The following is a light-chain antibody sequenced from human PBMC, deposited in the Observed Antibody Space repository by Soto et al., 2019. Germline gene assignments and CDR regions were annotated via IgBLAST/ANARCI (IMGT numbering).Light chain of an antibody. CDR1: NSNIGSKP. CDR3: AVWDASINTQV. Sequence: QSVLTQPPSASGTPGQRVTISCSGGNSNIGSKPVHWYRQLPGTAPPLLIYCNNQRPSAVADGFSGATYGPSASMVISGLNPEDDADYDYAVWDASINTQVFGGGTKLTVL. J-gene: IGLJ2*01. CDR2: CNN. V-gene: IGLV1-44*01.